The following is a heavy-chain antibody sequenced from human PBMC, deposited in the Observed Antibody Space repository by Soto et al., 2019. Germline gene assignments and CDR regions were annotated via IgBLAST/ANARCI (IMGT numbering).Heavy chain of an antibody. J-gene: IGHJ4*02. CDR1: GFTFSTYS. CDR3: ASNIPGRHIDY. Sequence: EVQLVESGGGLVKPGGSLRLSCAASGFTFSTYSMSWVRQAPGKGLEWVSSIGSRSIYIYYADSLRGRFTISRDNAKNALYLQMNSLRAEDTAVYCCASNIPGRHIDYWGQGTLVTVSS. V-gene: IGHV3-21*01. CDR2: IGSRSIYI.